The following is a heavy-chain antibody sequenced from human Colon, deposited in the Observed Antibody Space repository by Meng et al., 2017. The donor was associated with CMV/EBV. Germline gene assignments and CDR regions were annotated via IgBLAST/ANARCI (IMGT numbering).Heavy chain of an antibody. J-gene: IGHJ4*02. D-gene: IGHD2-2*01. CDR1: GFTFSSYA. V-gene: IGHV3-23*01. CDR2: ISGSGGTI. CDR3: AKDVSTSDYGIWYFDS. Sequence: GGSLRLSCAASGFTFSSYAMSWVRQAPGKGLEWVSGISGSGGTIYYADSVKGRFTISRDNSKNTLYLQMNSLRVEDTAVYYCAKDVSTSDYGIWYFDSWGQGTLVTVSS.